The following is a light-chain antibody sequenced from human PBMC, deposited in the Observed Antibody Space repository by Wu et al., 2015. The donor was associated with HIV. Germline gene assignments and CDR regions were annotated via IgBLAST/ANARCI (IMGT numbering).Light chain of an antibody. CDR3: QQYNNWPHYT. CDR2: DAS. CDR1: QSVAAH. V-gene: IGKV3-15*01. J-gene: IGKJ2*01. Sequence: SCRASQSVAAHLAWYQQKPGQAPRLLIYDASTRATTIPARFIGSGSGTEFTLTISSVQSEDFAVYFCQQYNNWPHYTFGQGTKLEIK.